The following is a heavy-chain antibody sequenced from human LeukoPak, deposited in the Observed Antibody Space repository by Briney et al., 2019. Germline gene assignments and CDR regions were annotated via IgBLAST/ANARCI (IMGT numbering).Heavy chain of an antibody. CDR2: IYYSGST. D-gene: IGHD6-13*01. CDR1: GGSISSYY. Sequence: PSETLPLTCTVSGGSISSYYWSWIRQPPGKGLEWIGYIYYSGSTNYNPSLKSRVTISVDTSKNQFSLKLSSVTAADTAVYYCAREGYSSSWPFDYWGQGTLVTVSS. CDR3: AREGYSSSWPFDY. J-gene: IGHJ4*02. V-gene: IGHV4-59*01.